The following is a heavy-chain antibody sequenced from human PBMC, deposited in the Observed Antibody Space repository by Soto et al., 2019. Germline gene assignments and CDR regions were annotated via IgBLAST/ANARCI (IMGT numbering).Heavy chain of an antibody. D-gene: IGHD2-15*01. Sequence: PGGSLRLSCEASGFTFSRVSMNWVRQVPGKGLEWVASISSASSETWYADSVKGRFIISRDNAQNSLKLTSVTAADAALYYCGKVLVGATGHTDSDSWGPGTLVTVSS. CDR2: ISSASSET. CDR3: GKVLVGATGHTDSDS. J-gene: IGHJ4*02. CDR1: GFTFSRVS. V-gene: IGHV3-21*01.